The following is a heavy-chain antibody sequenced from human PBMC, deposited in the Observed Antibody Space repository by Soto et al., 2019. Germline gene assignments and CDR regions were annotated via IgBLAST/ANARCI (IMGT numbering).Heavy chain of an antibody. CDR3: AKDFPYLDYVWGSYRLIDY. D-gene: IGHD3-16*02. CDR2: ISYDGSNK. Sequence: LRLSCAASGFTFSSYGMHWVRQAPGKGLEWVAVISYDGSNKYYADSVKGRFTISRDNSKNTLYLQMNSLRAEDTAVYYCAKDFPYLDYVWGSYRLIDYWGQGTLVTVSS. V-gene: IGHV3-30*18. CDR1: GFTFSSYG. J-gene: IGHJ4*02.